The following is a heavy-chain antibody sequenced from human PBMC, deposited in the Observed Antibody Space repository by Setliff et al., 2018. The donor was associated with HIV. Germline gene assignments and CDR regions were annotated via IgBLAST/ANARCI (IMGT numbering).Heavy chain of an antibody. J-gene: IGHJ4*02. CDR3: ASAPLYFYDGSGYLKY. CDR2: IFTSGDT. CDR1: GVSISNYY. Sequence: SETLSLTCPVSGVSISNYYWNWIRQPPGKGLEWIGYIFTSGDTNYNSSLRSRVTLSVDTSKNQVSLKLGSVTAADTAVYFCASAPLYFYDGSGYLKYWGQGSQVTVSS. V-gene: IGHV4-4*09. D-gene: IGHD3-22*01.